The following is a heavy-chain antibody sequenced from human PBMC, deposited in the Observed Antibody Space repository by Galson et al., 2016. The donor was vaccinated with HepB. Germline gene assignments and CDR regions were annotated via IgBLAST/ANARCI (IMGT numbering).Heavy chain of an antibody. Sequence: SLRLSCAASGFSFSSYSMTWVRQAPGKGLEWVSSMGTGYSHLYYADSVKGRFTISRDNAKNSLYLQMNSLRDEDTAVYYCARVGSSWFGTYYYGLDVWGQGTTVTVSS. CDR2: MGTGYSHL. CDR3: ARVGSSWFGTYYYGLDV. D-gene: IGHD6-13*01. J-gene: IGHJ6*02. V-gene: IGHV3-21*01. CDR1: GFSFSSYS.